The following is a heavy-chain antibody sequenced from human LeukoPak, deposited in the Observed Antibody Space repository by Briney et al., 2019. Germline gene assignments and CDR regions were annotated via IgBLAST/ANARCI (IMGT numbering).Heavy chain of an antibody. CDR3: ARQNDILTGRDDAFDI. CDR1: GGSISSYY. D-gene: IGHD3-9*01. CDR2: IYYSGST. V-gene: IGHV4-59*08. J-gene: IGHJ3*02. Sequence: SETLSLTCTVSGGSISSYYWSWIRQPPGKGLEWIGYIYYSGSTNYNSSLKSRVTISVDTSKNQFSLKLSSVTAADTAVYYCARQNDILTGRDDAFDIWGQGTVVTVSS.